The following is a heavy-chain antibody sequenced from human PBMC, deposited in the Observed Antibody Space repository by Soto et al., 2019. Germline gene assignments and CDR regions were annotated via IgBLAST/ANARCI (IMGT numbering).Heavy chain of an antibody. CDR1: GFSLSTSQVG. V-gene: IGHV2-70*11. CDR2: IDWDDDK. Sequence: SGPTLVNPTQTLTLTCTFSGFSLSTSQVGVGWIRQPPGKALEWLARIDWDDDKYYSTSLKTRLTISKDTSKNQVVLTMTNMEPGGTATYYCARIDSSSREFGYCGQGTLVTVSS. J-gene: IGHJ4*02. CDR3: ARIDSSSREFGY. D-gene: IGHD6-6*01.